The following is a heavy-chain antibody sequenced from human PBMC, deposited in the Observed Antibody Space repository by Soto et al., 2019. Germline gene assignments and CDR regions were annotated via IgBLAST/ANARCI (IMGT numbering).Heavy chain of an antibody. D-gene: IGHD3-16*01. J-gene: IGHJ6*02. CDR2: INPNSGGT. CDR1: GYTFTGYY. Sequence: ASVKVSCKASGYTFTGYYMHWVRQAPGQGLEWMGWINPNSGGTNYAQKFQGWVTMTRDTSISTAYMELSRLRSDDTAVYYCARTVGDYYYYYGMDVWGQGTTVTVSS. CDR3: ARTVGDYYYYYGMDV. V-gene: IGHV1-2*04.